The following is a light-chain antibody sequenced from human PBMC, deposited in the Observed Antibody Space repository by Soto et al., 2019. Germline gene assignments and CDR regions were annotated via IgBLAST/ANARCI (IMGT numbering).Light chain of an antibody. V-gene: IGKV3-11*01. J-gene: IGKJ4*01. CDR3: QQRSNWPPT. CDR1: QSVFNY. CDR2: DAS. Sequence: EIVLTQSPATLSLSPGERATLSCRASQSVFNYLGWYQQKPGQAPRLLIYDASNRATGIPARFSGSGSGTDFTLTISSLEPEDFAVYYCQQRSNWPPTFGGGTKVDIK.